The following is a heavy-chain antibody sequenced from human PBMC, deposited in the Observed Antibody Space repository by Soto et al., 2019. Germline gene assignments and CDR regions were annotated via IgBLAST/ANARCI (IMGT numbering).Heavy chain of an antibody. J-gene: IGHJ4*02. Sequence: ASVKVSCKASGYTFTSYGISWVRQAPGQGLEWMGWISAYNGNTNYAQKLQGRVTMTTDTSTSTAYMELRSLRSDDTAVYYCARVVSHPGTSFYWNYPQPLGYFDYWGQGTLVTVSS. CDR3: ARVVSHPGTSFYWNYPQPLGYFDY. D-gene: IGHD1-7*01. CDR2: ISAYNGNT. CDR1: GYTFTSYG. V-gene: IGHV1-18*01.